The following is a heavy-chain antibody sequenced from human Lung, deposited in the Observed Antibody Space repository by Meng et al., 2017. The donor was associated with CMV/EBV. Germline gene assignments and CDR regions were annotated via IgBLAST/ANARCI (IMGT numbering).Heavy chain of an antibody. CDR1: GFTVSRNY. J-gene: IGHJ4*02. CDR3: ARGADTPMVLPPDF. CDR2: IYGSGTT. V-gene: IGHV3-66*02. Sequence: GGSLRLSXAASGFTVSRNYMGWVRQAPGKGLEWVSVIYGSGTTNYPDFVKGRFTISRDNSRNTVYLQMNSLRAEDTAVYFCARGADTPMVLPPDFWGQGSRVTFSS. D-gene: IGHD5-18*01.